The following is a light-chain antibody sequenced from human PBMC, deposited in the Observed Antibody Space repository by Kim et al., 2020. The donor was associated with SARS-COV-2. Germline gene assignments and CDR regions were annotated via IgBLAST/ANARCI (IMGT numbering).Light chain of an antibody. J-gene: IGKJ4*01. CDR2: QAS. V-gene: IGKV1-5*03. CDR3: RQYDNYPLT. CDR1: QSISRW. Sequence: ALVGDTVTITCRASQSISRWLALYQQTAGKAPKLLLYQASMLASGVPSRFSGGGSATEFSLTISSLQPDDVATYYCRQYDNYPLTFGGGTKVDIK.